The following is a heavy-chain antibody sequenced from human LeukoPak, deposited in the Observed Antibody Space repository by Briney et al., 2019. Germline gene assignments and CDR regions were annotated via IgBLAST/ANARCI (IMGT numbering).Heavy chain of an antibody. J-gene: IGHJ5*02. CDR1: GGSISSGGYY. V-gene: IGHV4-31*03. Sequence: SETLSLTCTVSGGSISSGGYYWSWIRQHPGKGLEWIGYIYYSGSTYYNPSLKSRVTISVDTSKNQFSLKLSSVTAADTAVYYRARLGGYCSSTSCYTGWFDPWGQGTLVTVSS. CDR3: ARLGGYCSSTSCYTGWFDP. D-gene: IGHD2-2*02. CDR2: IYYSGST.